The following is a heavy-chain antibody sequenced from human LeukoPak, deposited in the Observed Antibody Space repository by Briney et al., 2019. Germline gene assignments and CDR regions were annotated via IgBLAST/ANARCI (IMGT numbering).Heavy chain of an antibody. J-gene: IGHJ4*02. CDR2: IWGGGNKA. V-gene: IGHV3-33*01. CDR1: GFTFSNYG. CDR3: AREHYFDANGCFDY. Sequence: PGTSLRLSCVASGFTFSNYGMHWVRQAPGRGLEWVAIIWGGGNKAFYSDSAKGRFTISRDNSKNTVYLQIDSLRAEDTAVYFCAREHYFDANGCFDYWGQGTLVTVSS. D-gene: IGHD3-9*01.